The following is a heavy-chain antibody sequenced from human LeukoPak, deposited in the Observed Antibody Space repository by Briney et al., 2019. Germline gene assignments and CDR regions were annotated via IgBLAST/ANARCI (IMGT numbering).Heavy chain of an antibody. V-gene: IGHV4-38-2*02. CDR1: GYSISSGYY. D-gene: IGHD3-10*01. J-gene: IGHJ4*02. CDR3: ARDLYYYGSGSYPQFDY. Sequence: SETLSLTCTVSGYSISSGYYWGWIRQPPGKGLEWIGSLYHSGSSYYNPSLKSRATISVDTSKNQFSLKLSSVTAADTAVYYCARDLYYYGSGSYPQFDYWGQGTLVTVSS. CDR2: LYHSGSS.